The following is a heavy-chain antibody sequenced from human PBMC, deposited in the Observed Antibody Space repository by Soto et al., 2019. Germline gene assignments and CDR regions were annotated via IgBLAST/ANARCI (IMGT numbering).Heavy chain of an antibody. CDR2: VYRCTST. Sequence: QLQLQESGSGLVKPSQTLSLTCTVSGASVTSGDFSWSWIRQPPGKGLEWIGYVYRCTSTHYKASLESRVSISLDRSKNQFSLTLASVNAADTAVYYCARGDYQYSFDYWGQGILVTVSS. CDR1: GASVTSGDFS. D-gene: IGHD2-2*01. J-gene: IGHJ4*02. V-gene: IGHV4-30-2*01. CDR3: ARGDYQYSFDY.